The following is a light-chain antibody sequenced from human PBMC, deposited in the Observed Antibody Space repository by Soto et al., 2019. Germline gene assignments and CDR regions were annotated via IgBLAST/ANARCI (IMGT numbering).Light chain of an antibody. V-gene: IGLV2-14*01. J-gene: IGLJ1*01. CDR2: DVS. Sequence: QSALTQPASVSGSPGQSITISCSGTSSDGGGYNFVSWYQQHPGKVPKLMIYDVSNRPSGVSNRFSGSKSGNTASLTISGRQAEDEADYYCSSYTSISTLGVFGTGTKVTVL. CDR1: SSDGGGYNF. CDR3: SSYTSISTLGV.